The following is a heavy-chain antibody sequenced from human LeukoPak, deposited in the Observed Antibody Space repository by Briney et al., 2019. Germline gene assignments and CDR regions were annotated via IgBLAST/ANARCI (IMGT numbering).Heavy chain of an antibody. CDR3: ARGFRSRGGFYYFDH. J-gene: IGHJ4*02. Sequence: GASVKVSCKASGYTFTSYDINWVRQATGQGLEWMGWMNPNSGNTGYAQKFQGRVTMTRNTSISTAYMELSSLRSEDTAVHYCARGFRSRGGFYYFDHWGQGTLVTVSS. V-gene: IGHV1-8*01. CDR2: MNPNSGNT. D-gene: IGHD3-16*01. CDR1: GYTFTSYD.